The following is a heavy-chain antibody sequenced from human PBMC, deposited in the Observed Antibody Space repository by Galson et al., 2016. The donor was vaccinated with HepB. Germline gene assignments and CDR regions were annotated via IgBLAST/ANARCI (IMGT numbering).Heavy chain of an antibody. CDR1: GFNFNIHA. D-gene: IGHD3-10*01. Sequence: SLRLSCAASGFNFNIHAMNWVRQAPGKGLEWVSGISGSGNTTYYADSVKGRFTISRDNSKNTLYLLMNSLRPDDTAVYHCAKPSARTDSSATDSWGQGILVTVSS. V-gene: IGHV3-23*01. J-gene: IGHJ4*02. CDR2: ISGSGNTT. CDR3: AKPSARTDSSATDS.